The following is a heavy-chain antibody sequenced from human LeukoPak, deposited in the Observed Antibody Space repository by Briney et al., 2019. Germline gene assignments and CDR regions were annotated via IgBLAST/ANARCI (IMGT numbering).Heavy chain of an antibody. D-gene: IGHD4-17*01. CDR1: GFTFSSYS. J-gene: IGHJ4*02. CDR2: ISSSSSTT. CDR3: ARDRYGDYVSDY. Sequence: GGSLRLSCAASGFTFSSYSMNWVRQAPGKGLGWVSYISSSSSTTYYADSVKGRFTISRDIAKNSLYLQVNSLRDEDTAVYYCARDRYGDYVSDYWGQGTLVTVSS. V-gene: IGHV3-48*02.